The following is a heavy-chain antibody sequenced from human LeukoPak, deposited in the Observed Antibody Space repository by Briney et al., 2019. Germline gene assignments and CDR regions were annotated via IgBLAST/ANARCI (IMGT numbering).Heavy chain of an antibody. CDR3: ARDADGYED. CDR2: IKEDGSED. J-gene: IGHJ4*02. D-gene: IGHD5-18*01. V-gene: IGHV3-7*01. Sequence: GGSLRLSCAASGYTFSRAWRSWLREARGKGLEWVANIKEDGSEDYYADSVKGRFAISKDNAKNSLYLQMNSLRAEDTAMYYCARDADGYEDWGQGTLVTVSS. CDR1: GYTFSRAW.